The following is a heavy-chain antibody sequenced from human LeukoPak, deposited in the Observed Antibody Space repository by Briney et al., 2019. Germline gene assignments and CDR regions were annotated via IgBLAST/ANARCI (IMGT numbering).Heavy chain of an antibody. Sequence: KASETLSLTCTVSGGSISSYYWSWIRQPPGKGLEWIGYIYYSGSTNYNPSLKSRVTISVDTSKNQFSLKLSSVTAADTAVYYCARVRGDYGSGSYRFDYWGQGTLVTVSS. V-gene: IGHV4-59*01. CDR3: ARVRGDYGSGSYRFDY. J-gene: IGHJ4*02. CDR2: IYYSGST. CDR1: GGSISSYY. D-gene: IGHD3-10*01.